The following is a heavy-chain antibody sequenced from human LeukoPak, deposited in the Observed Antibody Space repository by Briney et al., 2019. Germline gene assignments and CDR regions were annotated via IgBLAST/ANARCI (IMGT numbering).Heavy chain of an antibody. D-gene: IGHD4-17*01. J-gene: IGHJ2*01. Sequence: SETLSLTCTVSGGSISSYYWSWIRQPPGKGLEWIGYIYYSGSTNYNPSLKSRVTISVDTSKNQFSLRLRSVTAADTAVYYCARVFDYDWYFDLWGRGTLVTVSS. CDR3: ARVFDYDWYFDL. V-gene: IGHV4-59*01. CDR1: GGSISSYY. CDR2: IYYSGST.